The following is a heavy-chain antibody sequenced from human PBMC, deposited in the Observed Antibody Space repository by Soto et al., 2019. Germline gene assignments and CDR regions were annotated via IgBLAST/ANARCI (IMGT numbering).Heavy chain of an antibody. Sequence: EVQLVESGGGLVQPGGSLRLSCAASGFTFSDHYMDWFRQAPGKGLEWVGRTRNKANRYTTEYAASVKGRFTISRDDSKNSLYVQMNSLKSEDTAVYYCARVGTVTGHYGMDVWGPGTTVSVSS. V-gene: IGHV3-72*01. CDR1: GFTFSDHY. CDR3: ARVGTVTGHYGMDV. CDR2: TRNKANRYTT. D-gene: IGHD4-4*01. J-gene: IGHJ6*02.